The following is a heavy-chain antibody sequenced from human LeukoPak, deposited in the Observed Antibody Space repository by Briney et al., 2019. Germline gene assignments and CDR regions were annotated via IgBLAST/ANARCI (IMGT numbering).Heavy chain of an antibody. V-gene: IGHV4-4*02. CDR3: ARGSSSWYYYGMDV. Sequence: KPSGTLSLTCAVSGGSISSNNWWGWVRQPPGKGLEWIGEIYHSGSPNYNPSLKSRVTISVDKSRNHFSLNLSSVTAADTAVYYCARGSSSWYYYGMDVWGQGTTVTVSS. J-gene: IGHJ6*02. CDR1: GGSISSNNW. CDR2: IYHSGSP. D-gene: IGHD6-13*01.